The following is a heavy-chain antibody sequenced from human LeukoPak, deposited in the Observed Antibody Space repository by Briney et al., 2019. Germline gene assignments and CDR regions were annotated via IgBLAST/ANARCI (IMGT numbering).Heavy chain of an antibody. CDR1: GYTFTSYG. Sequence: GASVKVSCKASGYTFTSYGISWVRQAAGQGLEWMGWISAYNGNTNYAQKLQGRVTMTADTSTSTAYMELRSLRPDDTAVYYCAISVDFWSGSAAFDIWGQGTMVTVSS. V-gene: IGHV1-18*01. CDR3: AISVDFWSGSAAFDI. J-gene: IGHJ3*02. D-gene: IGHD3-3*01. CDR2: ISAYNGNT.